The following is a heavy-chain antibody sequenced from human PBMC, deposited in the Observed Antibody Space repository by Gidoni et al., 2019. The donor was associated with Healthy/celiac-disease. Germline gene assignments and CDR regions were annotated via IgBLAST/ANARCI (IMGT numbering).Heavy chain of an antibody. CDR3: AREARSSSSRSGSYYYMDV. D-gene: IGHD6-6*01. V-gene: IGHV4-34*01. J-gene: IGHJ6*03. Sequence: QVQLQQWGAGLLKPSETLSLTCAVYGGSFSGYSWSWTRQPPGKGLEWIGEINHSGSTNYNPSLKSRVTISVDTSKNQFSLKLSSVTAADTAVYYCAREARSSSSRSGSYYYMDVWGKGTTVTVSS. CDR2: INHSGST. CDR1: GGSFSGYS.